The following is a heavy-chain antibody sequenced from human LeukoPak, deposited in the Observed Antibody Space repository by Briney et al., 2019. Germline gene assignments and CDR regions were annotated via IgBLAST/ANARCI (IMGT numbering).Heavy chain of an antibody. CDR2: IYTARNT. D-gene: IGHD3-3*01. CDR1: GFTVSINY. J-gene: IGHJ4*02. Sequence: GGSLRLSCAASGFTVSINYMTWVRQAPGKGLESVSTIYTARNTYYADSVRGRFTISRDNSKNTLYLQMNSLRAEDTAVYYCARDYDDFWSGYYRGVVDYWGQGTLVTVSS. CDR3: ARDYDDFWSGYYRGVVDY. V-gene: IGHV3-66*01.